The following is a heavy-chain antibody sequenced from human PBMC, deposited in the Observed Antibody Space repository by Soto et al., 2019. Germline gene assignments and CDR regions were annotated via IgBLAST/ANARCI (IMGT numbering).Heavy chain of an antibody. V-gene: IGHV4-34*01. Sequence: SETLSLTCAVYGGSFSGYYWSWIRQPTGKGLEWIGEINHSGSTNYNPSLKSRVTISVDTSKNQFSLKLSSVTAADTAVCYCARVLYYYYGMDVWGQGTTVTVSS. CDR2: INHSGST. J-gene: IGHJ6*02. CDR3: ARVLYYYYGMDV. CDR1: GGSFSGYY.